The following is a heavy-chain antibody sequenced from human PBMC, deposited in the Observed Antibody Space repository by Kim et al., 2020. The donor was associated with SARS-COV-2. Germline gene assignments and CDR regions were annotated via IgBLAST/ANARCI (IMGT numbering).Heavy chain of an antibody. CDR3: AKDGVGFGELGKLQFDY. Sequence: GGSLRLSCAASGFTFSSYAMSWVRQAPGKGLEWVSAISGSGGSTYYADSVKGRFTISRDNSKNTLYLQMNSLRAEDTAVYYCAKDGVGFGELGKLQFDYWGQGTLVTVSS. D-gene: IGHD3-10*01. CDR2: ISGSGGST. V-gene: IGHV3-23*01. J-gene: IGHJ4*02. CDR1: GFTFSSYA.